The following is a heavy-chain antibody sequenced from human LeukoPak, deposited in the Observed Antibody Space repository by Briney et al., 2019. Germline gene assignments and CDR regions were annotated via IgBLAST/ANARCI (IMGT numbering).Heavy chain of an antibody. V-gene: IGHV3-74*01. J-gene: IGHJ4*02. CDR1: GFTFSSYW. Sequence: GGSLRLSCAASGFTFSSYWMHWVRQAPGKGLLYVSRINTDGSGTTYADSVKDRFTISRDNAKNTLYLQMNSLRAEDTAVYYCARVDYGSSWTPIDYWGQGTLVTVSS. CDR3: ARVDYGSSWTPIDY. D-gene: IGHD6-13*01. CDR2: INTDGSGT.